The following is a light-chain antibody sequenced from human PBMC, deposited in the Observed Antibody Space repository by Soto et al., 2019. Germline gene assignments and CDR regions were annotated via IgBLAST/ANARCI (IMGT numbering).Light chain of an antibody. J-gene: IGLJ3*02. CDR1: SGHSRYA. CDR3: QTWGAGIQV. CDR2: VNSDGSH. V-gene: IGLV4-69*01. Sequence: QLVLTQSPSASASLGASVKLTCTLSSGHSRYAIAWHQQQPEKGPRYLMKVNSDGSHNKGGGIPDRFSGSSSGAERYLTISSLQSDDEADYYCQTWGAGIQVFGGGTKLTVL.